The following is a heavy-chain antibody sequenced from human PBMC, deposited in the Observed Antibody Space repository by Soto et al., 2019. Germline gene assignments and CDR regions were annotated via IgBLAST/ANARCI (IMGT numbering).Heavy chain of an antibody. D-gene: IGHD1-20*01. Sequence: PGGSLRLSCAASGFSFSSYWMNWVRQAPGKGLEWVANITPDGRDKYYVDAVKGRFTISRDDVKSSSFLQMNGLRVEDTAVYYCARPYWYNGAVYGVFDLWGQGTMVTVSS. V-gene: IGHV3-7*01. J-gene: IGHJ3*01. CDR1: GFSFSSYW. CDR3: ARPYWYNGAVYGVFDL. CDR2: ITPDGRDK.